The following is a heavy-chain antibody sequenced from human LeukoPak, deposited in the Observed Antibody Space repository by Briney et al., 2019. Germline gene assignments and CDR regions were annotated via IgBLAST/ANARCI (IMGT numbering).Heavy chain of an antibody. V-gene: IGHV3-23*01. CDR1: GFTFSSYA. CDR3: AKDPYYDFWSGYYTDGLDY. Sequence: GGSLRLSCAASGFTFSSYAMSWVRQAPGKGLEWVSAISGSGGSTYYADSVKGRFTISRDNSKNTLYLQMNSLRAEDTAVYYCAKDPYYDFWSGYYTDGLDYWGQGTLVTVSS. J-gene: IGHJ4*02. CDR2: ISGSGGST. D-gene: IGHD3-3*01.